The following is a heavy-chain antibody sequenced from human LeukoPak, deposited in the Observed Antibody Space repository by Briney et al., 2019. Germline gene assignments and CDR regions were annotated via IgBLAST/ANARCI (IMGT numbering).Heavy chain of an antibody. CDR3: TRLGYCTNGVCYFDY. CDR1: GFTFSASA. Sequence: QPGGSLNLYCAASGFTFSASAMHWVRQASGKGLEWVGRIRNKANGYETAYAAWVKGRFIISRDDSKNTAYLQMNSLKTEDTAVYYCTRLGYCTNGVCYFDYWGQGILVTVSS. J-gene: IGHJ4*02. D-gene: IGHD2-8*01. V-gene: IGHV3-73*01. CDR2: IRNKANGYET.